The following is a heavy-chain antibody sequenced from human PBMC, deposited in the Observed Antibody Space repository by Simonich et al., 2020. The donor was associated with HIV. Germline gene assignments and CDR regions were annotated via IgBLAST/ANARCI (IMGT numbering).Heavy chain of an antibody. CDR2: INHSGSI. CDR1: GGSFSGYY. J-gene: IGHJ3*02. CDR3: ARRYSSSWDPRGAFDI. Sequence: QVQLQQWGAGLLKPSETLSLTCAVYGGSFSGYYWSWIRQPPGKGLEWIGEINHSGSIHYNPSLKSRVTISVDSSKNQFSLKLGSVTAADTAVYYCARRYSSSWDPRGAFDIWGQGTMVTVSS. V-gene: IGHV4-34*01. D-gene: IGHD6-13*01.